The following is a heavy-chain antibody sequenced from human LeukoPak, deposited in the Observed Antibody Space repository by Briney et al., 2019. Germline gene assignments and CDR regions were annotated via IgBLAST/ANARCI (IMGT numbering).Heavy chain of an antibody. D-gene: IGHD1-14*01. CDR3: AREYGTRPFDY. CDR2: INTNTGNP. CDR1: GYTFTSYA. Sequence: ASVKVSCTASGYTFTSYAMNWVRQAPGQGLEWKGWINTNTGNPTYAQGFTGRFVFSMDTSVSTAYLQISSLKAEDTAVYYCAREYGTRPFDYWGQGTLVTVSS. V-gene: IGHV7-4-1*02. J-gene: IGHJ4*02.